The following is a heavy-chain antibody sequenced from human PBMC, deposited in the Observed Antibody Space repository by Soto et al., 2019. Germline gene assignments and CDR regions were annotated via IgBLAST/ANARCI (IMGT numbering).Heavy chain of an antibody. CDR1: GFTFSYYW. V-gene: IGHV3-74*01. CDR2: IHSDGSST. CDR3: ARGDRGAFDL. D-gene: IGHD2-21*02. J-gene: IGHJ3*01. Sequence: EVQLVESEGGLVQPGGSLRLSCAASGFTFSYYWMHWVRQAPGQGLVWVSRIHSDGSSTTYADSVEGRSTISRDNAKNTLYLQMNSLRAEDTGVYYCARGDRGAFDLWGQGTMVTVSS.